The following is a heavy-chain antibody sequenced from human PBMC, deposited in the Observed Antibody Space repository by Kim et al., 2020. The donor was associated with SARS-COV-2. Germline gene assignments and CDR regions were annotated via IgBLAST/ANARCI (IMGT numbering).Heavy chain of an antibody. V-gene: IGHV4-59*01. Sequence: RPTPNPTLQSRVTISVDTSKNQFSLKLSSVTAADTAVYYCARSVTHDYWGQGTLVTVSS. J-gene: IGHJ4*02. CDR3: ARSVTHDY. CDR2: RP. D-gene: IGHD4-4*01.